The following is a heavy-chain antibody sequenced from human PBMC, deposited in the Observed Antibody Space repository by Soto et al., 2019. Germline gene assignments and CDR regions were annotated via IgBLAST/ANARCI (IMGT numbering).Heavy chain of an antibody. CDR1: GYTFTRYG. Sequence: ASEKVPYKASGYTFTRYGISRVRQAPGQGLEWMGGISAYNGNIYYAQKFQDRVTLTTDTSTDTAYMELRSVTSDDTAVYYCARDELHNAWELPPGMDVWGQGTTVTVSS. D-gene: IGHD1-26*01. J-gene: IGHJ6*02. CDR3: ARDELHNAWELPPGMDV. CDR2: ISAYNGNI. V-gene: IGHV1-18*01.